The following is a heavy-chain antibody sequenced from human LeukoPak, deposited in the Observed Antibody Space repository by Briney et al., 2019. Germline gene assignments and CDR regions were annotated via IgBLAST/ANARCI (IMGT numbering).Heavy chain of an antibody. CDR1: GGSFSGYY. V-gene: IGHV4-34*01. CDR2: INHSGST. J-gene: IGHJ4*02. D-gene: IGHD4-17*01. CDR3: ARVKVRTVTTYLYYFDY. Sequence: SETLSPTCAVYGGSFSGYYWSWIRQPPGKGLEWIGEINHSGSTNYNPSLKSRVTISVDTSKNQFSLKLSSVTAADTAVYYCARVKVRTVTTYLYYFDYWGQGTLVTVSS.